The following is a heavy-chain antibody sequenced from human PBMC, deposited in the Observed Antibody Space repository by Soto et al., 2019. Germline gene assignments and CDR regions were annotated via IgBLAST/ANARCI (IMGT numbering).Heavy chain of an antibody. CDR3: AREAGSSGLTY. CDR1: GFTFSSYA. CDR2: ISYDGSNK. J-gene: IGHJ4*02. Sequence: PGGSLRLSCAASGFTFSSYAMHWVRQAPGKGLEWVAVISYDGSNKYYADSVKGRFTISRDNSKNTLYLQMNSLRAEDTAVYYCAREAGSSGLTYWGQGTLVTVSS. V-gene: IGHV3-30-3*01. D-gene: IGHD6-19*01.